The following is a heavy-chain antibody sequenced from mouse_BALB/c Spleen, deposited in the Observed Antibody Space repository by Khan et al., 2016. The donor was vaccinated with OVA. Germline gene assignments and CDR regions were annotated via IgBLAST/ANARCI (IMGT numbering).Heavy chain of an antibody. CDR1: GFTFNTYA. V-gene: IGHV10-1*02. D-gene: IGHD3-1*01. CDR3: VRQLGRRSAWFAY. CDR2: IRSKSNNYAT. J-gene: IGHJ3*01. Sequence: EVQLVESGGGLVQPKGSLKLSCAASGFTFNTYAMNWVRQAPGKGLEWVARIRSKSNNYATYYADSVKDRFTISRDDSQSMLYLQMNNLKTEDTAMYYCVRQLGRRSAWFAYWGQGTLVTVSA.